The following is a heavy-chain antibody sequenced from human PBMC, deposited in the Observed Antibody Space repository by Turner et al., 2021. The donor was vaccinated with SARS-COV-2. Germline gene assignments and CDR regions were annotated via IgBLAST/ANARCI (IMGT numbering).Heavy chain of an antibody. D-gene: IGHD6-13*01. CDR1: GLIFSNDW. CDR3: ARVPSSSWYFDY. CDR2: INTDGSEK. J-gene: IGHJ4*02. V-gene: IGHV3-7*01. Sequence: EVQLVVSGGGLAPSGGSLSLSCAASGLIFSNDWMLWVRQAAGKGLEWVGNINTDGSEKDYVDSVKGRFTISRDNAKNSVYLQMNSLRAEDTAVYYCARVPSSSWYFDYWGQGTLVTVSS.